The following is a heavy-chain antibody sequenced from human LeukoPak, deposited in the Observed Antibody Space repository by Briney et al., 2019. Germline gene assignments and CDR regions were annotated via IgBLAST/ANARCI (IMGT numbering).Heavy chain of an antibody. CDR2: ISHGSSYI. V-gene: IGHV3-21*01. CDR1: GFTFGSYS. J-gene: IGHJ4*02. CDR3: ARGPKYIASTGPHYFDY. D-gene: IGHD1-1*01. Sequence: GESLRLSCAASGFTFGSYSMNWVRQAPGKGLEWVSSISHGSSYIYYADSVKGRFTISRDNAENSLYLQMNSLRAEDTAVYYCARGPKYIASTGPHYFDYWGQGTLVTVPS.